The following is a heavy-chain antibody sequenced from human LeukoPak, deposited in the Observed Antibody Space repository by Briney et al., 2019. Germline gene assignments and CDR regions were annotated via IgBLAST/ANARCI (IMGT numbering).Heavy chain of an antibody. D-gene: IGHD3-22*01. CDR2: INPSGGST. CDR1: GYTFTSYY. Sequence: ASVKVSCKASGYTFTSYYMHWVRQAPGQGLEWMGIINPSGGSTSYAQKFQGRVTMTRDMSTSTVYMELSSLRSEDTAVYYCARDGPGDYDSSGYCFDYWGQGTLVTVSS. V-gene: IGHV1-46*01. J-gene: IGHJ4*02. CDR3: ARDGPGDYDSSGYCFDY.